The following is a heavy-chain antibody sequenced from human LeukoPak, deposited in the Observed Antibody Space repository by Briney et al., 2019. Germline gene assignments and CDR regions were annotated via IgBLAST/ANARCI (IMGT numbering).Heavy chain of an antibody. CDR1: GGSFSGYY. CDR3: ARAGNTEYVVSDFDY. Sequence: PSETLSLTCAVYGGSFSGYYWSWIRQPPGKGLEWIGYIYYSGSTNYNPSLKSRVTISVDTSKNQFSLKLSSVTAADTAVYYCARAGNTEYVVSDFDYWGQGTLVTVSS. V-gene: IGHV4-59*08. D-gene: IGHD1-7*01. CDR2: IYYSGST. J-gene: IGHJ4*02.